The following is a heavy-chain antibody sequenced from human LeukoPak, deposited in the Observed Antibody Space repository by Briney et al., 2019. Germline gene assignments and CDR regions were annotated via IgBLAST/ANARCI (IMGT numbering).Heavy chain of an antibody. Sequence: GGSLRLSCAASGFTFSGYAMAWVRQAPGKGLEWVSSITITGSSPSYADSVKGRFTVSRGNSKNTLYLQMNSLRAEDTAVYFCAKSSSSWSYYFNYWGQGTLVTVSS. CDR1: GFTFSGYA. CDR2: ITITGSSP. V-gene: IGHV3-23*01. J-gene: IGHJ4*02. CDR3: AKSSSSWSYYFNY. D-gene: IGHD6-13*01.